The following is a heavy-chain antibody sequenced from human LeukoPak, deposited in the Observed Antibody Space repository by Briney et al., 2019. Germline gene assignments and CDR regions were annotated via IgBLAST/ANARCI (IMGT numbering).Heavy chain of an antibody. D-gene: IGHD3-10*01. Sequence: GASVKVSCKTSGYNFPSYTMHWLRQAPGQSPEWMGSINGDNGNTKYSEKFQDRVTFTRDTSASSAYMELSSLRSEDTAVYYCAGSSSGTYHYWGQGTLVTVSS. CDR2: INGDNGNT. CDR1: GYNFPSYT. CDR3: AGSSSGTYHY. V-gene: IGHV1-3*01. J-gene: IGHJ4*02.